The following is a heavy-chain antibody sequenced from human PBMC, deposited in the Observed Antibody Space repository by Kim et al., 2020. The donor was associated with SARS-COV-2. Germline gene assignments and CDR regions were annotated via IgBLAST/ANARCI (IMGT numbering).Heavy chain of an antibody. J-gene: IGHJ4*02. D-gene: IGHD6-19*01. V-gene: IGHV4-39*01. Sequence: YYNPSLKSRVTISVDTSKNQVSLQLSCVTAADTAVYYCATDIAVAGYFDYWGQGTLVTVSS. CDR3: ATDIAVAGYFDY.